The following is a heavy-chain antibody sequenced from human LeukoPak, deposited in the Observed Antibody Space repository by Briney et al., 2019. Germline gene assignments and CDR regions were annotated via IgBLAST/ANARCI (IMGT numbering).Heavy chain of an antibody. D-gene: IGHD3-3*01. Sequence: GGSLRLSCAASGFTFSSYGMHWVRQAPGTGLEWVAVISYDGSNKYYADSVKGRFTISRDNSKYTVYLKMNSLRDEDSVVYYGARVFDFWSGYGGGTYWPGMDVWGQGTTVTVSS. CDR2: ISYDGSNK. J-gene: IGHJ6*02. V-gene: IGHV3-30*04. CDR1: GFTFSSYG. CDR3: ARVFDFWSGYGGGTYWPGMDV.